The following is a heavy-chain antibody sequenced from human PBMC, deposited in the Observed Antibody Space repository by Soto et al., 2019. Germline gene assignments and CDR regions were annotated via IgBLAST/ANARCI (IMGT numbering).Heavy chain of an antibody. D-gene: IGHD5-12*01. CDR2: ILPIFGTT. CDR3: VRDFAPGERRRGGAMDV. CDR1: GGTLNSSI. V-gene: IGHV1-69*01. J-gene: IGHJ6*02. Sequence: QVQLVQSGDEVKKPGSSVKVSCKASGGTLNSSIISWVRQAPGQGLEWMGGILPIFGTTNYAQKFQGRVTITADESTRTAYMELSSLTSEVTAVFYCVRDFAPGERRRGGAMDVWGQGTTVTVFS.